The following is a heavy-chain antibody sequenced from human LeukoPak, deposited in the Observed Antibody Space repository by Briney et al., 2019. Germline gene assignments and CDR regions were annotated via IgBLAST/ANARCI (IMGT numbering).Heavy chain of an antibody. CDR1: GFTFSSYA. CDR3: AKDLRERVLLWFGELDY. V-gene: IGHV3-23*01. D-gene: IGHD3-10*01. Sequence: GGSLRLSCAASGFTFSSYAMSWVRQAPGKGLEWVSAISGSGGSTYYAESVKGRFTISRDNSKNTLYLQMHSLRAEDTAVYYCAKDLRERVLLWFGELDYWGQGTLVTVSS. CDR2: ISGSGGST. J-gene: IGHJ4*02.